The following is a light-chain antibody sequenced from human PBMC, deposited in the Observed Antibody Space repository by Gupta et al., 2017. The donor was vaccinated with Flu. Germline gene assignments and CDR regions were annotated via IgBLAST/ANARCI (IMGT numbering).Light chain of an antibody. CDR3: GSNGAVWG. CDR1: SSDIGAYNY. CDR2: EVS. Sequence: QSIAISCTGTSSDIGAYNYVSWYQQYPGKAPKRIIYEVSNRPSGVSTGFSGSKSGKTASLTISGLQADDEAEYYCGSNGAVWGFGGGTKVTGL. V-gene: IGLV2-14*01. J-gene: IGLJ2*01.